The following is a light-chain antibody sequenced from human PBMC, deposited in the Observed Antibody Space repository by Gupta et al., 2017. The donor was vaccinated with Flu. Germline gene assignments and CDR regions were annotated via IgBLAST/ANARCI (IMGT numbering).Light chain of an antibody. CDR3: MQCAHWPRA. Sequence: VTLGQPASSSCRSSQGLVYSDGNTYLHWFQQRPGRSPRRLIYRGSYRESGVPDRFSGSGSGTNFTLKISRVEAEDVGIYFCMQCAHWPRAFGEGTTVEI. J-gene: IGKJ1*01. V-gene: IGKV2-30*01. CDR2: RGS. CDR1: QGLVYSDGNTY.